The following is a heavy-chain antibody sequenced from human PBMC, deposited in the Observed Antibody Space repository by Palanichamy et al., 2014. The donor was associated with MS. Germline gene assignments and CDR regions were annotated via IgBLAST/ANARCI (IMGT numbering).Heavy chain of an antibody. Sequence: EVQLVQSGAEVKKPGESLRISCKGSGYSFSTHWIGWVRQMPGKGLEWMGIIYPGDSDTTYSPSFQGQVTISADKSISTAYLQWSSLKASDTAMYYCARVGHSTDYYAVYYFDSWGQGTLVTVSS. CDR3: ARVGHSTDYYAVYYFDS. CDR2: IYPGDSDT. J-gene: IGHJ4*02. CDR1: GYSFSTHW. D-gene: IGHD3-22*01. V-gene: IGHV5-51*03.